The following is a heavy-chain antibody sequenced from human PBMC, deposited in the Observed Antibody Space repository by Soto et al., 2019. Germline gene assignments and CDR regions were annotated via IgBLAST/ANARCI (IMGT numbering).Heavy chain of an antibody. CDR3: AKDRPDFYGSGQLFDY. D-gene: IGHD3-10*01. Sequence: GGSLRLSCAASGFTFSSYAMSWVRQAPGKGLEWVSAISGSGGSTYYADSVKGRFTISRDNSKNTLYLQMNSLRAEDTAVYYCAKDRPDFYGSGQLFDYWGQGTLVTVSS. CDR2: ISGSGGST. J-gene: IGHJ4*02. CDR1: GFTFSSYA. V-gene: IGHV3-23*01.